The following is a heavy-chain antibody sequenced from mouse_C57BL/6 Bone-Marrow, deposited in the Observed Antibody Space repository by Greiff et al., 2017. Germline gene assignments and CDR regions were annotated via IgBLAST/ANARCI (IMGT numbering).Heavy chain of an antibody. D-gene: IGHD2-4*01. CDR3: ARDYDVDY. CDR2: IYPGSGNT. J-gene: IGHJ2*01. CDR1: GYTFTDYY. Sequence: VKLQESGAELVRPGASVKLSCKASGYTFTDYYINWVKQRPGQGLEWIARIYPGSGNTYYNEKFKGKATLTAEKSSSTAYMQLSSLTSEDSAVYFCARDYDVDYWGQGTTLTVSS. V-gene: IGHV1-76*01.